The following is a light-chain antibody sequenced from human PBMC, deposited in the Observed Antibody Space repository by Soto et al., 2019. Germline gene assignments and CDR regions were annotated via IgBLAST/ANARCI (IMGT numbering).Light chain of an antibody. CDR1: QSVSSSH. CDR2: VIS. J-gene: IGKJ5*01. Sequence: IVLTQSPGTLSLSPGERATLSCRASQSVSSSHLAWYQHKPGQAPRLLFYVISKRATDIPDRFSGSGSGTEFTLTISSLEPQDFAVYYCQQRSNWPPKITFGQGTRLEIK. V-gene: IGKV3D-20*02. CDR3: QQRSNWPPKIT.